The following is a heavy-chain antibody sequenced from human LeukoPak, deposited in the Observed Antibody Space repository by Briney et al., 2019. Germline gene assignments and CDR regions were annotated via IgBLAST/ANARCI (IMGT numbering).Heavy chain of an antibody. CDR3: AKDILWGHGYCSGGSCYRGAGFDY. V-gene: IGHV3-9*01. D-gene: IGHD2-15*01. J-gene: IGHJ4*02. CDR2: ISWNSGSM. CDR1: GFTFDDYA. Sequence: GGSLRLSCAASGFTFDDYAMHWVRQAPGKGLEWVSGISWNSGSMGYADSVKGRFTISRDNAKNSLYLQMNSLRAEDTALYYCAKDILWGHGYCSGGSCYRGAGFDYWGQGTLVTVSS.